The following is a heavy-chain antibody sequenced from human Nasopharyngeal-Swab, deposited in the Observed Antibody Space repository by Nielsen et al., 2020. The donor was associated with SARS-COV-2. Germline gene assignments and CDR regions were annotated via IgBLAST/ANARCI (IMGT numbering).Heavy chain of an antibody. J-gene: IGHJ6*02. D-gene: IGHD3-10*01. V-gene: IGHV3-53*01. CDR1: GFTVSSNY. Sequence: GESLKLSCAASGFTVSSNYMGWVRQAPGKGLEWVAVIYSGGSTYYADSVKGRFTISRDNSKNTLYLQMNSLRAEDTAVYYCARDRGGFYYYYGMDVWGQGTTVTVSS. CDR3: ARDRGGFYYYYGMDV. CDR2: IYSGGST.